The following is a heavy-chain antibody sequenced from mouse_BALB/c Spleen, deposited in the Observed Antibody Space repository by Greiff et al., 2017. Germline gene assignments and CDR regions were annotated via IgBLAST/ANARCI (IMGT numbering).Heavy chain of an antibody. V-gene: IGHV3-2*02. Sequence: EVQLVESGPGLVKPSQSLSLTCTVTGYSITSDYAWNWIRQFPGNKLEWMGYISYSGSTSYNPSLKSRISITRDTSKNQFFLQLNSVTTEDTAMYYCARHGLRLRGNYFDYWGQGTTLTVSS. CDR2: ISYSGST. CDR3: ARHGLRLRGNYFDY. D-gene: IGHD1-2*01. J-gene: IGHJ2*01. CDR1: GYSITSDYA.